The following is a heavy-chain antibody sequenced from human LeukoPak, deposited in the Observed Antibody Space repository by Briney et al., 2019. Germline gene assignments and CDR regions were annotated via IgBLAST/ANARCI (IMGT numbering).Heavy chain of an antibody. D-gene: IGHD3-3*01. CDR3: ARGDIIYYDFWSGYFFHYFDY. CDR2: ISSSSSTI. V-gene: IGHV3-48*01. Sequence: GGSLRLSCAASGFTFSSYSMNWVRQAPGKGLEWVSYISSSSSTIYYADSVKGRFTISRDNAKNSLYLQMNSLRAEDTAVYYCARGDIIYYDFWSGYFFHYFDYWGQGTLATVSS. J-gene: IGHJ4*02. CDR1: GFTFSSYS.